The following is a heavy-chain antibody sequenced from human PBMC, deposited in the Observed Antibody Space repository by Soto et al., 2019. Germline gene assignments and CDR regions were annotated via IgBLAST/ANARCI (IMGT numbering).Heavy chain of an antibody. CDR3: ARGPYYDILTGYWALFVY. D-gene: IGHD3-9*01. V-gene: IGHV4-59*08. CDR1: SGPSRSYN. Sequence: SETLSLTCTVSSGPSRSYNWGWIRQSPRRGLEWIGYVYYTGDTAYNPSLKSRVTISADTSTNNISLILSSVTAADTAVYYCARGPYYDILTGYWALFVYWGQGTLVTVSS. CDR2: VYYTGDT. J-gene: IGHJ4*02.